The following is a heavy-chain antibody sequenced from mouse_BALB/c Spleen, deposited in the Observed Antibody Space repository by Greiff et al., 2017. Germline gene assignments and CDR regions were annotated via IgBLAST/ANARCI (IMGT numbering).Heavy chain of an antibody. CDR2: IWTGGGT. D-gene: IGHD2-3*01. CDR3: VREPYDGYYGFDY. J-gene: IGHJ2*01. CDR1: GFSLTSYD. Sequence: QVQLKESGPGLVAPSQSLSITCTVSGFSLTSYDISWIRQPPGKGLEWLGVIWTGGGTNYTSAFMSRLSISKDNSKSQVFLKMNSLQTDDTAIYYCVREPYDGYYGFDYWGQGTTLTVSS. V-gene: IGHV2-9-2*01.